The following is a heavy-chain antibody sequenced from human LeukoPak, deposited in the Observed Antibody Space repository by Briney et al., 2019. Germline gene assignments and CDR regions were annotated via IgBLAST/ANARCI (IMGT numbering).Heavy chain of an antibody. CDR2: IYYSGST. Sequence: TSETLSLTCTVSGGSISSGGYYWSWIRQHPGKGLEWIGYIYYSGSTYYNPSLKSRVTISVDTSKNQSSLKLSSVTAADTAVYYCARDCSGGSCLDYWGQGTLVTVSS. CDR1: GGSISSGGYY. J-gene: IGHJ4*02. D-gene: IGHD2-15*01. V-gene: IGHV4-31*03. CDR3: ARDCSGGSCLDY.